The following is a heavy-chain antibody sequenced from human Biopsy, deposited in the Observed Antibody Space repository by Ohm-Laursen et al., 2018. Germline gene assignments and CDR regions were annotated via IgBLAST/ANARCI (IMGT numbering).Heavy chain of an antibody. CDR3: ASRSLFFRYFAS. Sequence: TLSLTCSVSDSSVSHDYFWTWIRQPPGKGLEWIGSIYHGSDTSYNPSVETRVAITLDKAKNEFSLRIDSVTAADTAVYYCASRSLFFRYFASWGQGTPVTVSS. CDR2: IYHGSDT. V-gene: IGHV4-38-2*01. CDR1: DSSVSHDYF. J-gene: IGHJ4*02. D-gene: IGHD3-9*01.